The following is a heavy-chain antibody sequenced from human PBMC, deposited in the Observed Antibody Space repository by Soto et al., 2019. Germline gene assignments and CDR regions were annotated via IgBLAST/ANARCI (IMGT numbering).Heavy chain of an antibody. CDR3: AIDLRTMVRGVGAYYFDN. J-gene: IGHJ4*02. CDR1: GFTFNIYG. D-gene: IGHD3-10*01. CDR2: TSYDGSDK. Sequence: HVQLVESGGGVVQPGRSLRLSCGASGFTFNIYGMHWVRQAPGKGLEWVAVTSYDGSDKFYADSVKGRFTISRDNSKNTIYLEMNSLRTDDTAFYYCAIDLRTMVRGVGAYYFDNCGQGTLVTVSS. V-gene: IGHV3-30*03.